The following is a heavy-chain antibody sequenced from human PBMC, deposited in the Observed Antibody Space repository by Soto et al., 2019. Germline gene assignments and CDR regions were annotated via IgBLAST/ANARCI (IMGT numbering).Heavy chain of an antibody. CDR1: GYTFTSYY. CDR2: INPSGGST. Sequence: ASVKVSCKASGYTFTSYYMHWVRQAPGQGLEWMGIINPSGGSTSYAQKFQGRVTMTTDTSTSTVYMELRSLRSDDTAVYYCARHAGVPRDPLYDYWGQGTLVTVSS. D-gene: IGHD2-15*01. V-gene: IGHV1-46*01. J-gene: IGHJ4*02. CDR3: ARHAGVPRDPLYDY.